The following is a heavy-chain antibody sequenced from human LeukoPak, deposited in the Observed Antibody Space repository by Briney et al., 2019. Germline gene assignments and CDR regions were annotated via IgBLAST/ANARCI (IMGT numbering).Heavy chain of an antibody. V-gene: IGHV1-2*02. CDR3: ARGRGMGFLEWLLLDS. CDR2: ISPNSGVT. Sequence: ASVKVSCKTSGYIFTDYFMHWVRQAPGQGLEWMGWISPNSGVTRYAQKFQGRVTMTSDTSISTAYMELSRLRSDDTAIFYCARGRGMGFLEWLLLDSWGQGTLVTVSS. D-gene: IGHD3-3*01. CDR1: GYIFTDYF. J-gene: IGHJ4*02.